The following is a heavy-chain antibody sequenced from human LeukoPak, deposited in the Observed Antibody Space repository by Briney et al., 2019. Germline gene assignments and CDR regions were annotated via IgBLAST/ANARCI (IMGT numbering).Heavy chain of an antibody. CDR1: GGSISSGGYY. V-gene: IGHV4-31*03. D-gene: IGHD2-21*01. J-gene: IGHJ4*02. CDR2: IYYSGST. Sequence: ASETLSLTCTVSGGSISSGGYYWSWIRQHPGKGLGWIGYIYYSGSTYYNPSLKSRVTISVDTSKNQFSLKLSSVTAADTAVYYCARAVRVIRPYYFDYWGQGTLVTVSS. CDR3: ARAVRVIRPYYFDY.